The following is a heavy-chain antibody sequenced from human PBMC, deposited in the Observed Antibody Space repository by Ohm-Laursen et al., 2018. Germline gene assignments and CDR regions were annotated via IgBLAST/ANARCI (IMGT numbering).Heavy chain of an antibody. J-gene: IGHJ4*02. CDR2: IYYSGST. Sequence: TLSLTCTVSGGSISSYYWGWIRQPPGKGLEWIGYIYYSGSTNYNPSLKSRVTISVDTSKNQFSLKLSSVTAADTAVYYCARVSRRDGYNPLDYWGQGTLVTVSS. V-gene: IGHV4-59*01. CDR3: ARVSRRDGYNPLDY. D-gene: IGHD5-24*01. CDR1: GGSISSYY.